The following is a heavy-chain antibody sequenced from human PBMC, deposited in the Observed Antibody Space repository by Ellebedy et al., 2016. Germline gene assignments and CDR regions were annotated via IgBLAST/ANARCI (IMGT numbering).Heavy chain of an antibody. V-gene: IGHV4-34*01. CDR3: ARGHDPVAVTPAALALFSRMGSLWFDP. J-gene: IGHJ5*02. D-gene: IGHD2-2*01. CDR2: INHRGST. Sequence: SETLSLXXAVYGGSFSGYYWTWIRQPPGKGLEWIGEINHRGSTNYNPSLKSRVTISVETSKNQFSLKLSSVTAADTAVHYCARGHDPVAVTPAALALFSRMGSLWFDPWGQGTLVSVSS. CDR1: GGSFSGYY.